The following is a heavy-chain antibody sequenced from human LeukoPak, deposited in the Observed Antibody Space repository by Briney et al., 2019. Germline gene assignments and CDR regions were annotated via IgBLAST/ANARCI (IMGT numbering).Heavy chain of an antibody. V-gene: IGHV3-23*01. CDR2: ISGSGGST. CDR1: GFTFSSYA. CDR3: AKGPWTTVTTIIAVSYYYGMDV. D-gene: IGHD4-17*01. J-gene: IGHJ6*02. Sequence: PGGSLRLSCAASGFTFSSYAMSWVRQAPGKGLEWVSAISGSGGSTYYADSVKGRFTISRDNSKNTLYLQMNSLRAEDTAVYYCAKGPWTTVTTIIAVSYYYGMDVWGQGTTVTVSS.